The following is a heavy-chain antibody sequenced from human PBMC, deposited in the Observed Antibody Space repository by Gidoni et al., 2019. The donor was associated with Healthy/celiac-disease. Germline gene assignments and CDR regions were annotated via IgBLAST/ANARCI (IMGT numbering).Heavy chain of an antibody. V-gene: IGHV3-33*01. D-gene: IGHD6-13*01. J-gene: IGHJ4*02. CDR1: GFTFSSYG. Sequence: QVQLVESGGGVVQPGRSLRLSCAASGFTFSSYGMPWVRQAPGKGLGWVAVIWYDGSNKYYADSVKGRFTISRDNSKNTLYLQMNSMRAEDTAVYYCARGTELVHSYQFDYWGQGTLVTVSS. CDR3: ARGTELVHSYQFDY. CDR2: IWYDGSNK.